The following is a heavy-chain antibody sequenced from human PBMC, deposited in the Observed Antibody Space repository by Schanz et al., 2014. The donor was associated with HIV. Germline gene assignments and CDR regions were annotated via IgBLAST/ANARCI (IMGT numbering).Heavy chain of an antibody. CDR1: GYTFTTND. D-gene: IGHD2-8*01. V-gene: IGHV1-8*01. J-gene: IGHJ4*02. CDR2: MNPNSGNT. CDR3: ARGARDCTNGVCGGYYFDY. Sequence: QVPLVQSGAEVKKPGASVKVSCKASGYTFTTNDINWVRQATGQGLEWMGWMNPNSGNTGYAQKFQGRVTLTRNTSISTAYMELSSLTSEDPAVYYCARGARDCTNGVCGGYYFDYWGQGTLVTVSS.